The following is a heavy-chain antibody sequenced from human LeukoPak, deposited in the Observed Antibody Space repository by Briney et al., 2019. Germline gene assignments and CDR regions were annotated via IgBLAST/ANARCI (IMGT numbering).Heavy chain of an antibody. CDR2: ISSSSSYI. CDR1: GFTFSSYS. CDR3: ARDRTIYSGSYYGCYFDY. V-gene: IGHV3-21*01. D-gene: IGHD1-26*01. Sequence: GGSLRLSCAASGFTFSSYSMNWVRQAPGKGLEWVSSISSSSSYIYYADSVKGRFTISRDNAKNSLYLQMNSLRAEDTAVYYCARDRTIYSGSYYGCYFDYWGQGTLVTVSS. J-gene: IGHJ4*02.